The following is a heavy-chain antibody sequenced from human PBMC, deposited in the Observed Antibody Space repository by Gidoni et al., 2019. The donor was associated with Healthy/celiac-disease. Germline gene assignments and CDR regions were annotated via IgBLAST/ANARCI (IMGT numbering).Heavy chain of an antibody. Sequence: EVQRLESGGGLVQPGGSMRLSCAASGLTFSSYARSWVRQAPGKGLGWGSAISGSGGSTYYADSVKGRFTISRDNSKNTLYLQMNSLRAEDTAVYYCAKLADYYDSSGYNFVGDYWGQGTLVTVSS. J-gene: IGHJ4*02. CDR2: ISGSGGST. V-gene: IGHV3-23*01. CDR1: GLTFSSYA. D-gene: IGHD3-22*01. CDR3: AKLADYYDSSGYNFVGDY.